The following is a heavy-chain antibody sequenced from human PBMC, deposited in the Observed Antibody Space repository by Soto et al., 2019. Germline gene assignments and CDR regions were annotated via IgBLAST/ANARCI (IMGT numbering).Heavy chain of an antibody. CDR3: ALEEQLWSHSLDI. J-gene: IGHJ3*02. CDR2: ISYNRDT. Sequence: HVQLQESGPGLLTPSQTLSLTCSVSGVSTDTAGFHWSWIRQLPGTALEGIGYISYNRDTTYNPSIESRVTMSLHTAMGHCSLKMKSVTDADTAVYFCALEEQLWSHSLDIWGHGTLVTVSS. CDR1: GVSTDTAGFH. V-gene: IGHV4-31*03. D-gene: IGHD3-10*01.